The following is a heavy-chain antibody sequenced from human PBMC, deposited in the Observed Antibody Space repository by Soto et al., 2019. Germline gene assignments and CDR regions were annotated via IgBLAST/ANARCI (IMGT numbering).Heavy chain of an antibody. V-gene: IGHV1-18*01. CDR2: VSTYNTNT. Sequence: ASVKVSCKTSGYTFSDYGLAWLRQTPGQRPEWMGWVSTYNTNTNYAQKFQGRVTMTTDTSTTTTSMELRSLRSDDTAVYYCASALHTDSSAYYSFAYWGQGTLVTVSS. D-gene: IGHD3-22*01. J-gene: IGHJ4*02. CDR3: ASALHTDSSAYYSFAY. CDR1: GYTFSDYG.